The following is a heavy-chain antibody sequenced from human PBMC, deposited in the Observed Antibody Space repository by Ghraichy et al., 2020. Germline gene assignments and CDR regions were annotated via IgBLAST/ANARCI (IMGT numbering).Heavy chain of an antibody. D-gene: IGHD2-21*02. CDR3: AKGHGGDDLRFDL. V-gene: IGHV3-23*01. CDR1: GFTFSSNA. CDR2: ISGRGNST. J-gene: IGHJ2*01. Sequence: GGSLRLSCAASGFTFSSNAMSWVRQAPGKGLEWVSGISGRGNSTYYADSVKGRFTISRDNSKNTLYLQMNSLRAEDTAVYYCAKGHGGDDLRFDLWGRGTLVTVSS.